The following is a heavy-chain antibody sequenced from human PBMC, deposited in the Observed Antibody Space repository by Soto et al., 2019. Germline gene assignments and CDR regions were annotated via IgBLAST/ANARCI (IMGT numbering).Heavy chain of an antibody. CDR1: GFTFGNFA. J-gene: IGHJ4*02. D-gene: IGHD4-17*01. CDR2: ISGNGGST. Sequence: EVQLLESGGGLVQPGGSLRLSCAASGFTFGNFAMNWVRQAPGKGLQWVSGISGNGGSTYYPDSVKGRFSISRDNSNNTLYLQINSLRAEDTAVYYCAKTRATVTLRFFDYWGQGTLVTVSS. CDR3: AKTRATVTLRFFDY. V-gene: IGHV3-23*01.